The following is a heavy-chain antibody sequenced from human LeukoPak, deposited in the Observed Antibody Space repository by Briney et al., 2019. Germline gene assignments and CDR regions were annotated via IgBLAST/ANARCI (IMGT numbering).Heavy chain of an antibody. CDR3: AKVDTAMVKRFDYYYMDV. CDR2: ISYDGSNK. Sequence: GGTLRLSCAASGFTFSSYGMSWVRQAPGKGLEWVAVISYDGSNKYYADSVKGRFTISRDNSKNTLYLQMNSLRAEDTAVYYCAKVDTAMVKRFDYYYMDVWGKGTTVTVSS. J-gene: IGHJ6*03. V-gene: IGHV3-30*18. D-gene: IGHD5-18*01. CDR1: GFTFSSYG.